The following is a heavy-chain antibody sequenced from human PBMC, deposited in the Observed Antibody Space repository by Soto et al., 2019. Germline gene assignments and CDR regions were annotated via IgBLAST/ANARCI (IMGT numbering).Heavy chain of an antibody. J-gene: IGHJ5*02. CDR3: ARQPNGGLLWFGELSPRPFWWFDP. Sequence: PSETLSLTCTVSGGSISSSSYYWGWIRQPPGKGLEWIGSIYYSGSTYYNPSLKSRVTISVDTSKNQFSLKLSSVTAADTAVYYCARQPNGGLLWFGELSPRPFWWFDPWGQGTLVTVS. D-gene: IGHD3-10*01. CDR1: GGSISSSSYY. CDR2: IYYSGST. V-gene: IGHV4-39*01.